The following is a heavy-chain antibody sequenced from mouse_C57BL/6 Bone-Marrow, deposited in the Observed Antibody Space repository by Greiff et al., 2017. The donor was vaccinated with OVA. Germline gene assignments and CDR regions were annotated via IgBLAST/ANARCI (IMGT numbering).Heavy chain of an antibody. CDR3: ARGDSNYYYYAMDY. J-gene: IGHJ4*01. D-gene: IGHD2-5*01. Sequence: EVMLVESGGGLVKPGGSLKLSCAASGFTFSDYGMHWVRQAPEKGLEWVAYISSGSSTIYYADTVKGRFTISRDNAKNTLFLQMTSLRSEDTAMYYCARGDSNYYYYAMDYWGQGTSVTVSS. V-gene: IGHV5-17*01. CDR1: GFTFSDYG. CDR2: ISSGSSTI.